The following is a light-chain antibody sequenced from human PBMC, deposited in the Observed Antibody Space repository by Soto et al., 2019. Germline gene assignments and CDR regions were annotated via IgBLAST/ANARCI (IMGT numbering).Light chain of an antibody. CDR2: SYD. J-gene: IGLJ1*01. CDR3: AAWDASLNGYV. V-gene: IGLV1-44*01. CDR1: SPTIGGNT. Sequence: QSVLTQPPSALGPPGRRATFLGSKGSPTIGGNTVNWYQQVPGTAPKLLIYSYDQRPSGVPDRFSGSKSGTSASLAISGLQSEDEADYYCAAWDASLNGYVFGTGTKLTVL.